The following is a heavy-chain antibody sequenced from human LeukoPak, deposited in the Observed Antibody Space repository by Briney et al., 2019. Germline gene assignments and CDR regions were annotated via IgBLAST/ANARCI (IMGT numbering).Heavy chain of an antibody. V-gene: IGHV3-9*01. D-gene: IGHD5-12*01. CDR1: GFSFDDFA. Sequence: PGGSQRLSCAASGFSFDDFAMHWVRQVPGKGLEWVAGISWNSRSVGYGDSVRGRFTISRDNAKNSLYLEMHSLRVEDTAFYYCAKDMVYSGYDSRRVVYFDYWGQGALVTVSS. J-gene: IGHJ4*02. CDR3: AKDMVYSGYDSRRVVYFDY. CDR2: ISWNSRSV.